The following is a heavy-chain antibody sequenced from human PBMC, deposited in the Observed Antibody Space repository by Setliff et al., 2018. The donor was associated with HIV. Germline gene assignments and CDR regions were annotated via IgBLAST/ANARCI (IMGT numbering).Heavy chain of an antibody. J-gene: IGHJ4*02. CDR1: GFSISSNYY. D-gene: IGHD3-22*01. CDR3: ARDPRGLLSPVPRGYFDY. V-gene: IGHV4-38-2*02. Sequence: SETLSLTCNVSGFSISSNYYWGWVRQPPGRGLEWIVNIYHSGTAYYNPSFKTRVAISIDTSKNYVSLKLRSLTAADTAIYYCARDPRGLLSPVPRGYFDYWGQGALVTVSS. CDR2: IYHSGTA.